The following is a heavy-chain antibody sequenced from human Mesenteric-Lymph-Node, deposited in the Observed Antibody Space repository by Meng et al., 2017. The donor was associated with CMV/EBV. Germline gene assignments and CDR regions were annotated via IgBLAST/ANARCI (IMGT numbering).Heavy chain of an antibody. J-gene: IGHJ6*02. CDR1: GFTVSRSYM. CDR3: ARDIRDRVLYYYYGMDV. CDR2: IYYSGST. Sequence: GSLRLSCAASGFTVSRSYMSWVRQAPGKGLEWIGSIYYSGSTYYNPSLKSRVTISVDTSKNQFSLKLSSVTAADTAVYYCARDIRDRVLYYYYGMDVWGQGTTVTVSS. D-gene: IGHD1-1*01. V-gene: IGHV4-39*07.